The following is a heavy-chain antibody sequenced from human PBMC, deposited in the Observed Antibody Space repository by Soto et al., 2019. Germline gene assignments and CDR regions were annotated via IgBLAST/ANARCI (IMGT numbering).Heavy chain of an antibody. Sequence: NPSETLSLTCTVSGGSISSGGYYWSWIRQHPGKGLEWIGYIYYSGSTYYNPSLKSRVTISVDTSKNQFSLKLSSVTAADTAVYYCARAGRYQPLLFDYWGQGTLVTVSS. D-gene: IGHD2-2*01. J-gene: IGHJ4*02. CDR1: GGSISSGGYY. V-gene: IGHV4-31*03. CDR3: ARAGRYQPLLFDY. CDR2: IYYSGST.